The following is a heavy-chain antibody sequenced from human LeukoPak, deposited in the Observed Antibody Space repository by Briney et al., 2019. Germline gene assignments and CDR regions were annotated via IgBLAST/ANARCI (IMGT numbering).Heavy chain of an antibody. CDR3: ARASAIAVSGTFWFDP. V-gene: IGHV4-34*01. Sequence: PSETLSLTCAVYGGSFSGYHWSWIRQPPGKGLEWIGEINHSGSTNYNPSLKSRVTISIDTSKNQFSLKLSSVTAADTAVFYCARASAIAVSGTFWFDPWGQGTLVTVSS. D-gene: IGHD6-19*01. J-gene: IGHJ5*02. CDR2: INHSGST. CDR1: GGSFSGYH.